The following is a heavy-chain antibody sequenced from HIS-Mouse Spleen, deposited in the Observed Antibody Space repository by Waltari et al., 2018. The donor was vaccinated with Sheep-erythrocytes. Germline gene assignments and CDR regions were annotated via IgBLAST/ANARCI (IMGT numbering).Heavy chain of an antibody. CDR1: GGSSCGYY. D-gene: IGHD6-6*01. J-gene: IGHJ5*02. CDR2: INHSGST. CDR3: ARALSIAARPNWFDP. Sequence: QVQLQQWGAGLLKPSESLSLTSAVYGGSSCGYYWMWIRPPPGKGLEWIGEINHSGSTNYNPSLKSRVTISVDTSKNQFSLKLSSVTAADTAVYYCARALSIAARPNWFDPWGQGTLVTVSS. V-gene: IGHV4-34*01.